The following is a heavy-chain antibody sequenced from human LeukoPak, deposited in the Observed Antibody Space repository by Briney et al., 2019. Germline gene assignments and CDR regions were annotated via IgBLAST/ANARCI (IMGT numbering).Heavy chain of an antibody. J-gene: IGHJ6*03. D-gene: IGHD3-10*01. Sequence: ASVKVSCKASGYTFTSYGISWVRQAPGQGLEWMGWISAYNGNTNYAQKLQGRVTMTTDTSTSTAYMELRSLRSDDTAVYYCARHSEYGSGSYTKLGHMDVWGKGATVTVSS. CDR1: GYTFTSYG. CDR2: ISAYNGNT. CDR3: ARHSEYGSGSYTKLGHMDV. V-gene: IGHV1-18*01.